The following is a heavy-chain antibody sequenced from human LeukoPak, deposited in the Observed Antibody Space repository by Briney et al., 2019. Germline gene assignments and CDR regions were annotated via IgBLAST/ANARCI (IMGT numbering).Heavy chain of an antibody. D-gene: IGHD5-24*01. CDR1: GFIFSSYD. CDR3: ARAGRMATQIPFDY. Sequence: GGSLRLSCAASGFIFSSYDMYWVRQAPGKGLEWVAFIRYDGSNKYYADSVKGRFTISRDNSKNTLYLQMSSLRSEDTAVYYCARAGRMATQIPFDYWGQGTLVTVSS. V-gene: IGHV3-30*02. J-gene: IGHJ4*02. CDR2: IRYDGSNK.